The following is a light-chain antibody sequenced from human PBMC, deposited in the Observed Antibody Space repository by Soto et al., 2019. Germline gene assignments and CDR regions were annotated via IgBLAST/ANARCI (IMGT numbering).Light chain of an antibody. J-gene: IGLJ3*02. CDR3: GTWDSSLSAVV. Sequence: QSVLTQPPSVSAAPGQKVTISCSGSRSNIGNNYVSWYQQFPGTAPKLLIYDNNKRPSGIPDRFSGSKSGSSGTLGITGLQTGDEADYYCGTWDSSLSAVVFGGGTKVTVL. CDR1: RSNIGNNY. V-gene: IGLV1-51*01. CDR2: DNN.